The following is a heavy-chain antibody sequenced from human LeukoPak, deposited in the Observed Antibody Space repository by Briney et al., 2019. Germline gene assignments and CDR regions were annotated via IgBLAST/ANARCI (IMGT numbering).Heavy chain of an antibody. CDR3: SRDEYGGGSNYLDY. D-gene: IGHD4-23*01. CDR1: GFNFGDYA. V-gene: IGHV3-49*03. J-gene: IGHJ4*02. Sequence: SGGSLRLSCTASGFNFGDYAMSWFRQAPEKGLEWVGFITNKAFGGTAEYAASVKGRFTISRDDSRSITYLQMDNLRTEDTGVHFCSRDEYGGGSNYLDYWGQGTLVTVST. CDR2: ITNKAFGGTA.